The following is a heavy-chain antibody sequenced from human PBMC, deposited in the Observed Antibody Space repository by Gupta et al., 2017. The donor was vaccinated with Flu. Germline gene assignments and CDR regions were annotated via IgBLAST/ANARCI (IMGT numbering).Heavy chain of an antibody. V-gene: IGHV3-33*01. CDR3: ARDDRSSTSCPTGYYYGMDV. Sequence: VRQVPGKGLEWLAVIWYDGGNKYYADSVKGRFTISRDNSKNTLYLQMNSLRAEDTAVYYCARDDRSSTSCPTGYYYGMDVWGQGTTVTVS. J-gene: IGHJ6*02. CDR2: IWYDGGNK. D-gene: IGHD2-2*01.